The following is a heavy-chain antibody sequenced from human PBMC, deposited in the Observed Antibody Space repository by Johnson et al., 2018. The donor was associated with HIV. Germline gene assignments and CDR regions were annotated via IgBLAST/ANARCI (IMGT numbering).Heavy chain of an antibody. Sequence: VQLVESGGDSVQPGGSLRLSCAASGFTFSSHWMHWVRQVPVKGLVWVARINSDGSIINYADSVKGRFTISRDNFKNTLFLQMSSLRVEDTAVYYCARAYNYPIWGQGTMLTVSS. V-gene: IGHV3-74*01. D-gene: IGHD1-1*01. CDR2: INSDGSII. J-gene: IGHJ3*02. CDR3: ARAYNYPI. CDR1: GFTFSSHW.